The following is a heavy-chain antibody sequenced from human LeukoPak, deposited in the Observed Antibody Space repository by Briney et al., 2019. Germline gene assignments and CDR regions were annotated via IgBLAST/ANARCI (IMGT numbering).Heavy chain of an antibody. J-gene: IGHJ6*02. CDR3: ARDGRYYYGMDV. CDR1: GGSISSYY. Sequence: SETLSLTCTVSGGSISSYYWSWTRQPPGKGLEWIGYIYYSGSTNYNPSLKSRVTISVDTSKNQFSLKLSSVTAADTAVYYCARDGRYYYGMDVWGQGTTVTVSS. CDR2: IYYSGST. V-gene: IGHV4-59*01.